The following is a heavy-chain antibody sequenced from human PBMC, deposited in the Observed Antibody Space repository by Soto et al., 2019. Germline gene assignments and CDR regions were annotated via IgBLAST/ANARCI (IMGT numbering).Heavy chain of an antibody. CDR2: ISAHNGNT. Sequence: QVHLVQSGAEVKKPGASVKVSCKGSGYGFTTYGITWVRQAPGQGLEWMAWISAHNGNTNYAKKLQSRATVTRDTSTSTAYLELRSLRSDDTAVYYCARGRYGDYWGQGALVTVSS. V-gene: IGHV1-18*01. CDR1: GYGFTTYG. D-gene: IGHD1-1*01. CDR3: ARGRYGDY. J-gene: IGHJ4*02.